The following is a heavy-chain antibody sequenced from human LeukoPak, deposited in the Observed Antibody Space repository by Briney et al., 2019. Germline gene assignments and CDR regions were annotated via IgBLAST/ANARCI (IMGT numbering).Heavy chain of an antibody. CDR1: GGSISRGGYS. CDR2: IDHSGST. J-gene: IGHJ5*02. D-gene: IGHD1-26*01. Sequence: SQTLSLTCAVSGGSISRGGYSWSWIPQPPGKGLEWIGYIDHSGSTYYNPTLKSRVTISVDRSKNQFSLKLSSVTAADTAVYYCASSGSRAANWFDPWGQGTLVTVSS. CDR3: ASSGSRAANWFDP. V-gene: IGHV4-30-2*01.